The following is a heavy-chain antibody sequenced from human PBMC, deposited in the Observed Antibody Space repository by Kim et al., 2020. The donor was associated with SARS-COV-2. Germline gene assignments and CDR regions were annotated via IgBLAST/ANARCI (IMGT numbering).Heavy chain of an antibody. V-gene: IGHV4-30-4*01. Sequence: SETLSLTCSVSGFSLSSGGSYWSWIRQTPGKGLEWMGYINYSGRTFYNPSLNRRVSISLDRSKNSFSLKLTSMSAADTGVYYCAREGGSVVTPDFWGKGTLVTVSS. CDR1: GFSLSSGGSY. D-gene: IGHD2-21*02. J-gene: IGHJ4*02. CDR3: AREGGSVVTPDF. CDR2: INYSGRT.